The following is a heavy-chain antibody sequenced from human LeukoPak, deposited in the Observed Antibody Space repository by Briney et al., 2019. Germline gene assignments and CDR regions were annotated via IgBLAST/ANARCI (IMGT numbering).Heavy chain of an antibody. CDR2: IYTSGST. Sequence: SETLSLTCTISGGSISSYYWSWIRQPAGKGLEWIGRIYTSGSTNYNPSLKSRVTMSVDTSKNQFSLKLSSVTAADTAVYYCARFGSGRFGERNDYWGQGTLVTVSS. D-gene: IGHD3-10*01. V-gene: IGHV4-4*07. CDR3: ARFGSGRFGERNDY. CDR1: GGSISSYY. J-gene: IGHJ4*02.